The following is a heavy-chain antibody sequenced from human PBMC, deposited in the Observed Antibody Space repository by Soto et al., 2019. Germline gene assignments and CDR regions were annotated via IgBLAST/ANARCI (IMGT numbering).Heavy chain of an antibody. V-gene: IGHV4-34*01. CDR3: ARGLXTGSHYSGGWYYFDS. CDR1: GESFSGHI. J-gene: IGHJ4*02. D-gene: IGHD6-19*01. Sequence: SETLSLTCAVYGESFSGHIWTWIRQTPGKGLQWIGQINHIGSASYNPSLKSRVTISVHTSNSQFSLELSSVTAADTAVYYCARGLXTGSHYSGGWYYFDSWGQGTQVTVS. CDR2: INHIGSA.